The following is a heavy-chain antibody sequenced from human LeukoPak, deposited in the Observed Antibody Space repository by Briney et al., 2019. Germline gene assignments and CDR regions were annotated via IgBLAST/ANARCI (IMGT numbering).Heavy chain of an antibody. CDR3: ARSGRGYDDAFDI. Sequence: GGSLRLSCAASGFIFSSYTMNWVCQAPGKGLEWVSSISSSSSYIYYADSVKGRFTISRDNAKNSVYLEMNSLRAEDTAVYYCARSGRGYDDAFDIWGQGTMVTVSS. CDR2: ISSSSSYI. CDR1: GFIFSSYT. D-gene: IGHD5-12*01. V-gene: IGHV3-21*01. J-gene: IGHJ3*02.